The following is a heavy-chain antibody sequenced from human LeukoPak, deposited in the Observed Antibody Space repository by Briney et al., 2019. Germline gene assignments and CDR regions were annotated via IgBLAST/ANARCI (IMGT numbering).Heavy chain of an antibody. CDR3: ARHPVTKEWVSNWYFDL. J-gene: IGHJ2*01. Sequence: SETLSLTCTVSGGSISSSSYYWGWIRQPPGKGLEWIGSIYYSGSTYYNPSLKSRVTISVDTSKNQFSLKLSSVTAADTAVYYCARHPVTKEWVSNWYFDLWGRGTLVTVSS. D-gene: IGHD4-17*01. CDR2: IYYSGST. V-gene: IGHV4-39*01. CDR1: GGSISSSSYY.